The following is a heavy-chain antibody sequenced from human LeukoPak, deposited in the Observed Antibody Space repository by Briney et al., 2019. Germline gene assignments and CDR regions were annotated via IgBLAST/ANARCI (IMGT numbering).Heavy chain of an antibody. CDR2: ISGSGGST. V-gene: IGHV3-23*01. Sequence: PGGSLRLSCADSGCTFSSYAMSWVRQAPGRGLEWVSTISGSGGSTYYADSVKGRFTISRDNSRTTLYLQMNSLRAEDTAVYYCAKDRAAPATPYNWFDPWGQGTLVTVSS. CDR3: AKDRAAPATPYNWFDP. D-gene: IGHD6-13*01. CDR1: GCTFSSYA. J-gene: IGHJ5*02.